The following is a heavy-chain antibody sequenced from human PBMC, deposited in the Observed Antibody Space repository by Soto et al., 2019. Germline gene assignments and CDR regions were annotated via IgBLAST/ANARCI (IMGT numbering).Heavy chain of an antibody. V-gene: IGHV3-15*07. CDR3: TTRLYH. CDR1: GFTFSNAW. J-gene: IGHJ5*02. Sequence: EVQLVESGGALVKPGGSLRLSCAASGFTFSNAWMNWVRQAPGKGLEWVAGIKSKTDGGTIDYAAPVTGRYSISREDSKNTLYLKISRLNSEDTAVYFCTTRLYHWVQGTLLTVSS. CDR2: IKSKTDGGTI.